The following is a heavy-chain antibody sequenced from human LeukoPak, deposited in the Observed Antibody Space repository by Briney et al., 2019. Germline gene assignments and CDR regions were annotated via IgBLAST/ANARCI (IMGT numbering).Heavy chain of an antibody. D-gene: IGHD2-2*01. CDR1: GGSFSGYY. CDR2: INHSGST. Sequence: SETLSLTCAAYGGSFSGYYWSWIRQSPGEGLEWLGEINHSGSTNYNPSLKSRVTISVDTSKNQVSLKLSSVTAADTAVYFCVRGPPSTSSRQRRYYFDYWGQGTLVTVSS. V-gene: IGHV4-34*01. J-gene: IGHJ4*02. CDR3: VRGPPSTSSRQRRYYFDY.